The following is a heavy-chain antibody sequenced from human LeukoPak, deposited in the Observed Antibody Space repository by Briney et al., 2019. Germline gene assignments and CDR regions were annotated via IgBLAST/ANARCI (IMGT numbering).Heavy chain of an antibody. CDR2: INPNSGGT. J-gene: IGHJ4*02. V-gene: IGHV1-2*02. CDR3: ARGVAGTPLIDY. Sequence: ASVKVSCKTSGYTFTGYFIHWVRQAPGQGLEWMGWINPNSGGTNYAQKFRGRVTMTRDTSISIAYMELSRLRSDDTAVYHCARGVAGTPLIDYWGQGTLVTVSS. CDR1: GYTFTGYF. D-gene: IGHD6-19*01.